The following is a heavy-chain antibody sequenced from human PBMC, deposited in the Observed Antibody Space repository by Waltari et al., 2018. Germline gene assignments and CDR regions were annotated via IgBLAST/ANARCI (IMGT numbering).Heavy chain of an antibody. CDR2: IYSGECET. CDR1: GYSFTNYL. CDR3: ARLDNTHYYFDY. V-gene: IGHV5-51*03. Sequence: EVQLVQSGAEVKKPGESLKISCKGSGYSFTNYLIGWVRQMPGKGLEWMGYIYSGECETMDRPPSQGEVTISADTSIGTAYLQWSSLQASDTAMYYCARLDNTHYYFDYWGQGTLVTVSS. J-gene: IGHJ4*02. D-gene: IGHD1-1*01.